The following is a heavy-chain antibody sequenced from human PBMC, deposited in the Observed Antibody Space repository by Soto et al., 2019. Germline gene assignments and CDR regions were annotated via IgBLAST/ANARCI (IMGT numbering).Heavy chain of an antibody. Sequence: SETLSLTCTVSDGSISSGDYYWSWIRQPPGKGLEWIGYIYYSGSTYYNPSLKSRVTISVDTSKNQFSLKLSSVTAADTAVYYCARDYLDGNAFDIWGQGTMVTVSS. D-gene: IGHD1-26*01. J-gene: IGHJ3*02. CDR2: IYYSGST. V-gene: IGHV4-30-4*01. CDR1: DGSISSGDYY. CDR3: ARDYLDGNAFDI.